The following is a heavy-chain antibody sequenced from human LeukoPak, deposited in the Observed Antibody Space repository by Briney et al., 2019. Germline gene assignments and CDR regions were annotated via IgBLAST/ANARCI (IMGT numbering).Heavy chain of an antibody. J-gene: IGHJ4*02. Sequence: GPSVKVSCKASGYTFTSYGISWVRQAPGQGLEWMGWISAYNGNTNYAQKLQGRVTMTTDTSTSTAYMELRSLRSDDTAVYYCARVPEVPTIGYYFDYWGQGTLVTVSS. CDR2: ISAYNGNT. CDR3: ARVPEVPTIGYYFDY. V-gene: IGHV1-18*01. D-gene: IGHD2-2*01. CDR1: GYTFTSYG.